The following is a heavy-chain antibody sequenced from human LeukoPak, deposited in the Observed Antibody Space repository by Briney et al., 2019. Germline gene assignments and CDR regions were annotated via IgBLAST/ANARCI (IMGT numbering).Heavy chain of an antibody. J-gene: IGHJ4*02. CDR2: INHSGST. D-gene: IGHD5-18*01. CDR1: GGSFSGYY. Sequence: SETLSLTCAVYGGSFSGYYWSWIRQPPGKGLEWIGEINHSGSTNYNPSLKSQVTISVDTSKNQFSLKLSSVTAADTAVYYCARAPDTAMVPLYYFDYWGQGTLVTVSS. CDR3: ARAPDTAMVPLYYFDY. V-gene: IGHV4-34*01.